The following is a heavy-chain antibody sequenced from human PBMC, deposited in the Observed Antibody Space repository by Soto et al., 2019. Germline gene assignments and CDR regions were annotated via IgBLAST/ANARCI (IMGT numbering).Heavy chain of an antibody. CDR3: ARERGVLSEAFDI. Sequence: PHTLSITCDISGHRVSLNSGAWTWIQQSPSRGLESLGRTYYSSKWYNDYVLSVKSRITINPDTCQNQFSLQLNSVTPEDTAVYYGARERGVLSEAFDIWGQGTVVTVSS. J-gene: IGHJ3*02. V-gene: IGHV6-1*01. CDR1: GHRVSLNSGA. D-gene: IGHD3-10*01. CDR2: TYYSSKWYN.